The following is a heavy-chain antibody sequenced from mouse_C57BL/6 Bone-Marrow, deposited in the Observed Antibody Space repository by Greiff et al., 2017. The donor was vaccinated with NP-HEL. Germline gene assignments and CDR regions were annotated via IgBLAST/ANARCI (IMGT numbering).Heavy chain of an antibody. Sequence: EVNVVESGGGLVQPGGSLKLSCAASGFTFSDYYMYWVRQTPEKRLEWVAYISNGGGSTYYPDTVKGRFTISRDNAKNTLYLQMSRLKSEDTAMYYCARQGYYPYFDYWGQGTTLTVSS. CDR1: GFTFSDYY. CDR2: ISNGGGST. J-gene: IGHJ2*01. CDR3: ARQGYYPYFDY. D-gene: IGHD2-3*01. V-gene: IGHV5-12*01.